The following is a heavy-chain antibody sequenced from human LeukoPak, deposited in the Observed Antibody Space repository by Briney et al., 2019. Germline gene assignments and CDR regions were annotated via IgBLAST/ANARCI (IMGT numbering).Heavy chain of an antibody. D-gene: IGHD3/OR15-3a*01. CDR3: ARHYWTPGAFDI. CDR1: GYSISTGYY. CDR2: SNRTGST. J-gene: IGHJ3*02. V-gene: IGHV4-38-2*01. Sequence: PSETLSLTCGVSGYSISTGYYWGWVRQPPGKGLEWIVSSNRTGSTHHNPSLKSRVTISVDTSKNQFSLKLTSVTAADTAVYYCARHYWTPGAFDIWGQGAMVTVSS.